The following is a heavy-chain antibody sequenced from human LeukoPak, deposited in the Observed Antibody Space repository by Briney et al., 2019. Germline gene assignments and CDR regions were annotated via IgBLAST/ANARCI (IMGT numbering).Heavy chain of an antibody. J-gene: IGHJ5*02. CDR1: GGSISNYY. D-gene: IGHD1-26*01. CDR2: IYYSGIT. Sequence: SETLSLTCTVSGGSISNYYWNWIRQPPGKGLEWIGYIYYSGITNYNPSVKSRVSISVDTSKNLFSLSLSSVTAADTAVYYCARHAVYSGDYSFWFDPWGLGTLVTVSS. V-gene: IGHV4-59*08. CDR3: ARHAVYSGDYSFWFDP.